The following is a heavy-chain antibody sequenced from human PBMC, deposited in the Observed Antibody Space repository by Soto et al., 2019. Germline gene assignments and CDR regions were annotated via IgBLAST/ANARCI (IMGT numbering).Heavy chain of an antibody. CDR3: ARHVYYDVLKKNY. CDR1: GYNFANYW. Sequence: PGESLKISCKGSGYNFANYWIGWVRQMPGKGLEWMGIIYPGNSDTRYSPSFQGQVTISADTSISTAYLEWSSLKASDTAIYYCARHVYYDVLKKNYRAQRTLVTVSS. V-gene: IGHV5-51*01. CDR2: IYPGNSDT. J-gene: IGHJ4*02. D-gene: IGHD3-9*01.